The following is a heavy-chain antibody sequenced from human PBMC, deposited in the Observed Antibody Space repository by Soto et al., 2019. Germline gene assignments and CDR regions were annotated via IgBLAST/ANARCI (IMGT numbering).Heavy chain of an antibody. CDR2: ISGNGGDYT. V-gene: IGHV3-23*01. CDR1: GFTFSTYA. J-gene: IGHJ4*02. Sequence: EVQLLESGGGLVQPGGSLRLSCAASGFTFSTYAMSWVRQAPRKGLEWVSAISGNGGDYTYYADSVKGRFTISRDNSNNTLYLQMNSLRAADTAVYYCGPLCRYCSTATPSWGQGTLVTVSS. CDR3: GPLCRYCSTATPS. D-gene: IGHD2-2*01.